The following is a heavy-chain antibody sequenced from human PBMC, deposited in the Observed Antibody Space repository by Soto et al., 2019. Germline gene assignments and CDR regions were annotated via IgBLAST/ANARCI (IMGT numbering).Heavy chain of an antibody. Sequence: GGSLRLSCAASGFTFSNYWMSWVRPAPGKGLEWVANIKQDGSEKYYVDSVKGRFTLSRDNAQNSLQLQMNSLRAEDTAIYFCARVAYGNGWIFDHWGQGTLVTVSS. J-gene: IGHJ4*01. V-gene: IGHV3-7*01. CDR1: GFTFSNYW. CDR2: IKQDGSEK. D-gene: IGHD6-19*01. CDR3: ARVAYGNGWIFDH.